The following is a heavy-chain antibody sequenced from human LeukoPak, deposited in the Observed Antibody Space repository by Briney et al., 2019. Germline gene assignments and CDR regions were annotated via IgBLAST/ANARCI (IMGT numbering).Heavy chain of an antibody. CDR3: ASHDVDTAISDY. D-gene: IGHD5-18*01. Sequence: PSETLSPTCSVSGGSISIYYWTWIRQIPGKGLEWIGYIYYTGTTNYNPLFESRATISVDTSKNQFSLKLTSVTAADTAVYYCASHDVDTAISDYWGQGTLVTVSS. V-gene: IGHV4-59*01. J-gene: IGHJ4*02. CDR2: IYYTGTT. CDR1: GGSISIYY.